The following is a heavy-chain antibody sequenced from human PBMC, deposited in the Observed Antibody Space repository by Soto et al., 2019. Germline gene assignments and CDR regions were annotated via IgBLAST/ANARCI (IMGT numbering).Heavy chain of an antibody. D-gene: IGHD6-13*01. CDR2: IYTSGST. J-gene: IGHJ4*02. CDR1: GGSISSYY. CDR3: ARRTTAGTQTYFDY. V-gene: IGHV4-4*07. Sequence: SETLSLTCPVSGGSISSYYWSWIRHPAGKGLEWIGRIYTSGSTNYNPSLKSRVTISVDTSKNQFSLKLSSVTAADTAVYYCARRTTAGTQTYFDYWGQGTLVTVSS.